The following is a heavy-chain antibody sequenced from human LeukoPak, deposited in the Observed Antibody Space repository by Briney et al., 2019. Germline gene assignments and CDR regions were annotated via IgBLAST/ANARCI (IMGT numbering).Heavy chain of an antibody. V-gene: IGHV1-69*05. CDR1: GGTFSSYA. J-gene: IGHJ4*02. D-gene: IGHD2-8*01. Sequence: GASVTVSCKASGGTFSSYAISWVRQAPGQGLEWMGGIIPIFGTANYAQKFQGRVTITTDESTSTAYMELSSLRSEDTAVYYCARDSNRVRSGFRFDYWGQGTLVTVSS. CDR2: IIPIFGTA. CDR3: ARDSNRVRSGFRFDY.